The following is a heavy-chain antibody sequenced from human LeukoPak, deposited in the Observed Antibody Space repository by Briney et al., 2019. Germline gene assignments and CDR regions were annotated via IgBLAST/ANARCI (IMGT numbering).Heavy chain of an antibody. D-gene: IGHD6-13*01. J-gene: IGHJ4*02. V-gene: IGHV3-21*01. CDR2: ISSSSSYI. CDR3: ARAPRSSYSSSWYPGFDY. CDR1: GFTFSSYS. Sequence: NPGGSLRLSCAASGFTFSSYSMNWVRQAPGKGLEWVSSISSSSSYIYCADSVKGRFTISRDNAKNSLYLQMNSLRAEDTAVYYCARAPRSSYSSSWYPGFDYWGQGTLVTVSS.